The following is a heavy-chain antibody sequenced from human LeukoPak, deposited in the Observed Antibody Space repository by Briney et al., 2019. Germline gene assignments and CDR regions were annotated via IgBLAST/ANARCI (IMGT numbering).Heavy chain of an antibody. CDR3: AKGTSSSCYSAPNY. V-gene: IGHV3-23*01. J-gene: IGHJ4*02. D-gene: IGHD2-15*01. CDR1: GFIFSSYA. CDR2: ICSNDNNT. Sequence: TGGSLRLSCAASGFIFSSYAMNWVRQAPGKGLEWVSAICSNDNNTYYANSVKGRFTISRDNSKNTLSLQLNSLRAEDTAVYYCAKGTSSSCYSAPNYWGQGTLVTVSS.